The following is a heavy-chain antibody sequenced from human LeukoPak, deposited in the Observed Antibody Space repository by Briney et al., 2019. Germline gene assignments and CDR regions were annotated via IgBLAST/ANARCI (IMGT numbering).Heavy chain of an antibody. J-gene: IGHJ4*02. Sequence: GGSLRLSCAASGFTVSSNYMSWVRQALGKGLEWVSVIYSGGSTYYADSVKGRFTISRDNSKNTLYLQMNSLRAEDTAVYYCARVGLVRGATQAFDYWGQGTLVTVSS. V-gene: IGHV3-53*01. D-gene: IGHD3-10*01. CDR1: GFTVSSNY. CDR3: ARVGLVRGATQAFDY. CDR2: IYSGGST.